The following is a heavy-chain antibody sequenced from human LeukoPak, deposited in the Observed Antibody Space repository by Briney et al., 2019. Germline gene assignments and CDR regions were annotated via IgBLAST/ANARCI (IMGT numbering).Heavy chain of an antibody. CDR3: ARVHRGYCSGGSCYSGWVMFDY. CDR2: INHSGST. J-gene: IGHJ4*02. CDR1: GGSFSGYY. Sequence: SETLSLTCAVYGGSFSGYYWSWIRQPPGKGLEWIGEINHSGSTNYNPSLKSRVTISVDTSKNQFSLKLSSVTAADTAVYYCARVHRGYCSGGSCYSGWVMFDYWGQGTLVTVSS. D-gene: IGHD2-15*01. V-gene: IGHV4-34*01.